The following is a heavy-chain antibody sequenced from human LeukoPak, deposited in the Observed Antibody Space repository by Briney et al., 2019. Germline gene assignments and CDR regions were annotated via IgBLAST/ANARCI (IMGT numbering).Heavy chain of an antibody. D-gene: IGHD6-13*01. J-gene: IGHJ4*02. CDR1: GGSVSSGSYY. CDR2: IYYSGST. Sequence: SETLSLTCTVSGGSVSSGSYYWSWIRQPPGKGLEWIGYIYYSGSTNYNPSLKSRVTISVDTSKNQFSLKLSSVTAADTAVYYCARAFCERAAAGLTWCAHFDYWGQGTLVTVSS. CDR3: ARAFCERAAAGLTWCAHFDY. V-gene: IGHV4-61*01.